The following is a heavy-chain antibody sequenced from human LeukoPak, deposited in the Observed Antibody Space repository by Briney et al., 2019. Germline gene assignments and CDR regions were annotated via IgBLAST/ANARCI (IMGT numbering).Heavy chain of an antibody. Sequence: SETLSLTCAVYGGSFSGYYWSWIRQPPGKGLEWIGEINHSGSTNYNPSLKSRVTISVDTSKNQFSLKLSSVTAADTAVYYCARDCEGGWYGSRFFDYWGQGTLVTVSS. CDR1: GGSFSGYY. V-gene: IGHV4-34*01. CDR2: INHSGST. CDR3: ARDCEGGWYGSRFFDY. J-gene: IGHJ4*02. D-gene: IGHD6-19*01.